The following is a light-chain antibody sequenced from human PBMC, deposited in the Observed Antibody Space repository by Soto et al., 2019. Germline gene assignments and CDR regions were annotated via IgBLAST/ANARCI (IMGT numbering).Light chain of an antibody. CDR3: AAWDDSVSGWV. Sequence: QSVLTQPPSASGTPGQRVAISCSGSRSNIGTNYVYWYQQLPGAAPQLFIYRNNQRPSVVPDRFSGSKSGTSASLAISGLRSEDEADYYCAAWDDSVSGWVFGGGTKLTVL. J-gene: IGLJ3*02. CDR2: RNN. V-gene: IGLV1-47*01. CDR1: RSNIGTNY.